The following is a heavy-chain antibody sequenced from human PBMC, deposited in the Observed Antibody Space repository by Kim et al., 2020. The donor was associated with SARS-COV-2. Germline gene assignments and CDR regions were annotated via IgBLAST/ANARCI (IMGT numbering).Heavy chain of an antibody. CDR2: INPSGGST. Sequence: ASVKVSCKASGYTFTSYYMHWVRQAPGQGLEWMGIINPSGGSTSYAQKFQGRVTMTRDTSTSTVYMELSSLRSEDTAVYYCARDSGPNSVYGVYYYGMDVWGQGTTVTVSS. CDR3: ARDSGPNSVYGVYYYGMDV. CDR1: GYTFTSYY. D-gene: IGHD4-17*01. V-gene: IGHV1-46*01. J-gene: IGHJ6*02.